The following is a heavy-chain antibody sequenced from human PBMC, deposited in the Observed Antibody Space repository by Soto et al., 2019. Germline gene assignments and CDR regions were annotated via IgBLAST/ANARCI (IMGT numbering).Heavy chain of an antibody. V-gene: IGHV3-30*18. CDR3: AKDEGVGGTLGLFDY. CDR2: MSSDGSKI. Sequence: QVQLVESGGGAVQPGESLRLSCVASGFDFTYYAMHWVRQAPGKGLESVAVMSSDGSKIHHTDSVKGRFTISRDNSKNTLYLQMNSLRKENTAVKFCAKDEGVGGTLGLFDYWGQGTLVSVSS. CDR1: GFDFTYYA. J-gene: IGHJ4*02. D-gene: IGHD1-26*01.